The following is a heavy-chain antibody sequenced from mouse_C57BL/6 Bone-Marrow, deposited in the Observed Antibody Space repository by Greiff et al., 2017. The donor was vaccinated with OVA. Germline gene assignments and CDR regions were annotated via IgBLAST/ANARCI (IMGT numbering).Heavy chain of an antibody. Sequence: VHLVESGPGLVKPSQSLFLTCSITGFPITSGYYWIWIRQSPGKPLEWMGYITHSGETFYNPSLQSPISITRETSKNQFFLQLNSVTTEDTAMYYGAEASTYYGNLYWYFDVWGTGTTVTVSS. V-gene: IGHV12-3*01. CDR1: GFPITSGYY. J-gene: IGHJ1*03. CDR3: AEASTYYGNLYWYFDV. CDR2: ITHSGET. D-gene: IGHD2-1*01.